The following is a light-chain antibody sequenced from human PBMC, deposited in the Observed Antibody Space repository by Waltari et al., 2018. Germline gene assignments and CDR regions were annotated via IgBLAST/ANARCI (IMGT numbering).Light chain of an antibody. CDR3: QSVGTPGTSVI. V-gene: IGLV3-25*03. CDR2: KDT. CDR1: VLGSQY. J-gene: IGLJ2*01. Sequence: SRDLTQPPSVSVSPGQTATISCPADVLGSQYLFWYQQKSGQAPVLVIYKDTQRPSGIPERFSGSSSGTIGTLTITEVRAEDEAVYYCQSVGTPGTSVIFGGGTKLTVL.